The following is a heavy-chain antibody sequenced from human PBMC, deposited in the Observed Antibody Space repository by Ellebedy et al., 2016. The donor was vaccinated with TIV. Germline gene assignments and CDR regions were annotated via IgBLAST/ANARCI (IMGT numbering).Heavy chain of an antibody. CDR1: GGSISSGGYS. J-gene: IGHJ3*02. Sequence: SETLSLTCAVSGGSISSGGYSWSWIRQPPGKGLEWIGYIYHSGSTYYNPSLKSRVTISVDRSKNQFSLKLSSVTAADTAVYYCARDFGWGSGSYFDIWGQGTMVTVSS. D-gene: IGHD3-10*01. CDR2: IYHSGST. CDR3: ARDFGWGSGSYFDI. V-gene: IGHV4-30-2*01.